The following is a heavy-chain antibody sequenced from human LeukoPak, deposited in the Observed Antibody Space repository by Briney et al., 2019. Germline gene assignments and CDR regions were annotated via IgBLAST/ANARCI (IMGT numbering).Heavy chain of an antibody. CDR1: GYTFTSYD. CDR2: MNPNSGNT. J-gene: IGHJ4*02. Sequence: AASVEVSCKASGYTFTSYDINWVRQATGQGLEWTGWMNPNSGNTGYAQKFQGRVTMTRNTSISTAYMELSSLRSEDTAVYYCARGYCSGGSCVDYWGQGTLVTVSS. D-gene: IGHD2-15*01. V-gene: IGHV1-8*01. CDR3: ARGYCSGGSCVDY.